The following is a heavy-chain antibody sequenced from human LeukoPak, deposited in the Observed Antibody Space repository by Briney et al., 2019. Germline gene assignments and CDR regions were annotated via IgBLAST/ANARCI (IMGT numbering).Heavy chain of an antibody. D-gene: IGHD6-19*01. CDR2: INVGGGT. V-gene: IGHV4-34*01. CDR3: ARKSVAVRDAFDI. CDR1: GGSSSGFY. J-gene: IGHJ3*02. Sequence: SETLSLTCVVYGGSSSGFYWTWIRQTPGKGLEWIGKINVGGGTNYNPSLKSRVTISVDTSKNQFSLKLNSVTAADTAVYYCARKSVAVRDAFDIWGQGTMVTVSS.